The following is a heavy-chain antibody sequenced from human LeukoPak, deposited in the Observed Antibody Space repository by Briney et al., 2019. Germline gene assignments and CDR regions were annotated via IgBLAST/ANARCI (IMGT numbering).Heavy chain of an antibody. CDR1: GGSISSYY. Sequence: PSETLSLTCTVSGGSISSYYWSWIRQPAGKGLEWIGRIYTSGSTNYNPSLKSRVTMSVDTSKNQFSLKLSSVTAADTAVYYCARVSHSSGYYLFDPWGQGTLVTVSS. J-gene: IGHJ5*02. D-gene: IGHD3-22*01. CDR2: IYTSGST. V-gene: IGHV4-4*07. CDR3: ARVSHSSGYYLFDP.